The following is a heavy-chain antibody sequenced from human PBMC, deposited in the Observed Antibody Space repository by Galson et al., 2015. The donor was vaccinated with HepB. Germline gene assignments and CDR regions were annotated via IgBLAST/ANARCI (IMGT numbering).Heavy chain of an antibody. V-gene: IGHV3-48*03. CDR3: ARDGYYDILTGLPYWYFDL. CDR1: GFTFSSYE. CDR2: ISSSGSTI. J-gene: IGHJ2*01. D-gene: IGHD3-9*01. Sequence: SLRLSCAASGFTFSSYEMNWVRQAPGKGLEWVSYISSSGSTIYYADSVKDRFTISRDNAKNSLYLQMNSLRAEDTAVYYCARDGYYDILTGLPYWYFDLWGRGTLVTVSS.